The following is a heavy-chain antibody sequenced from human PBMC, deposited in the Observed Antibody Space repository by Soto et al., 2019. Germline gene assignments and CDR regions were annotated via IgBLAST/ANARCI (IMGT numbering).Heavy chain of an antibody. D-gene: IGHD3-22*01. CDR1: CYNFNAYW. CDR3: ARHAPYYDSSGHYLNFDY. J-gene: IGHJ4*02. V-gene: IGHV5-51*01. CDR2: IYPGDSDT. Sequence: GESLKISCNSSCYNFNAYWIARVPPVPGKGLEWMGIIYPGDSDTRYSPSFQGQVTISADKSISTAYLQWSSLKASDTAMYYCARHAPYYDSSGHYLNFDYWGQGTLVTVSS.